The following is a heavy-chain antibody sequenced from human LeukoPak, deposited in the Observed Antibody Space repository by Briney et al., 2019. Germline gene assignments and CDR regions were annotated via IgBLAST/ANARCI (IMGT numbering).Heavy chain of an antibody. CDR2: MNPNSGNT. V-gene: IGHV1-8*01. D-gene: IGHD3-10*01. CDR1: GYTFTSYD. J-gene: IGHJ3*02. CDR3: ARGRFPPFELLWFGEDI. Sequence: ASVKVSCKASGYTFTSYDINWVRQATGQGLGWMGWMNPNSGNTGYAQRFQGRVTMTRNTSISTAYMELSSLRSEDTAVYYCARGRFPPFELLWFGEDIWGQGTMVTVSS.